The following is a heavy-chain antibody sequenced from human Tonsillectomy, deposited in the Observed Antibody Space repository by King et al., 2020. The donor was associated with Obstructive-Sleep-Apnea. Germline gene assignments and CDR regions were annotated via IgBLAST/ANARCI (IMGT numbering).Heavy chain of an antibody. CDR3: ARDSGDSGYDSRPI. D-gene: IGHD5-12*01. CDR1: GFTFSSYS. J-gene: IGHJ4*02. CDR2: ITSSINTI. V-gene: IGHV3-48*04. Sequence: VQLVESGGGLVQPGGSLRLSCAASGFTFSSYSMNWVRQAPGKGLEWVSYITSSINTISYADSVRGRFTISRDNAKNSLYLQMNSLRAEDTAVYYCARDSGDSGYDSRPIWGQGILVTVSS.